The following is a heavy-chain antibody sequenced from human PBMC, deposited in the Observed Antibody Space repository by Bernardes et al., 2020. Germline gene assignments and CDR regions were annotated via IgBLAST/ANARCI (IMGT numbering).Heavy chain of an antibody. V-gene: IGHV3-53*05. D-gene: IGHD3-3*01. CDR3: ARELRTRITIFGVVNQGWFDP. CDR1: EFTISSTY. J-gene: IGHJ5*02. CDR2: IYSDGST. Sequence: GGSLRLSCAASEFTISSTYMNWVRQAPGKGLEWVSTIYSDGSTYYADSVKGRFTMTTDTSTNTAYMELRSLRYDDTAVYYCARELRTRITIFGVVNQGWFDPWGQGTLVTVSS.